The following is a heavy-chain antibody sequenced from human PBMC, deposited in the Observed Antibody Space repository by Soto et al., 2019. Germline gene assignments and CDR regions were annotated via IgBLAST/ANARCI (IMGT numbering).Heavy chain of an antibody. CDR2: IIPIFGTT. V-gene: IGHV1-69*13. CDR3: TRDLEDSSGYCSGWGMDA. CDR1: GGTFSSDV. J-gene: IGHJ5*02. Sequence: SVKVSCKASGGTFSSDVFSWVRQAPGQGLEWMGGIIPIFGTTHYAQRFQGRVTITADESTGTAYMELGSLTSDDTAVDYFTRDLEDSSGYCSGWGMDAWGQGNRVTLAS. D-gene: IGHD3-22*01.